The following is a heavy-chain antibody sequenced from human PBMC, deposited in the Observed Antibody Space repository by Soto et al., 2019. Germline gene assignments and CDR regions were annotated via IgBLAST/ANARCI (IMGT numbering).Heavy chain of an antibody. CDR3: ARNDILWVPAAIGP. CDR2: IFYSGTT. Sequence: PSETLSLTCTVSGGSISTSSYYWGWIRQPPGKGLEWIGSIFYSGTTYYNPSLKSRVTISVDTSKNQFSLKLSSVTVADTAVYYCARNDILWVPAAIGPWGQGDLVTVSS. D-gene: IGHD2-2*01. CDR1: GGSISTSSYY. V-gene: IGHV4-39*01. J-gene: IGHJ5*02.